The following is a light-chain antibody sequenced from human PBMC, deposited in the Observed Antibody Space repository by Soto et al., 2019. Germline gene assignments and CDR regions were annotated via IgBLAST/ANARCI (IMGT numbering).Light chain of an antibody. J-gene: IGKJ1*01. V-gene: IGKV3-15*01. CDR3: QQYNNWPPTWT. CDR2: GAS. CDR1: QSVSSN. Sequence: EIVMTQSPATLSVSPGERATLSCRASQSVSSNLAWYQQKPGQAPRLLIYGASTRATGIPARFSGSGSGTEFTLTISSLQSEDFAVYYCQQYNNWPPTWTSGQGTKV.